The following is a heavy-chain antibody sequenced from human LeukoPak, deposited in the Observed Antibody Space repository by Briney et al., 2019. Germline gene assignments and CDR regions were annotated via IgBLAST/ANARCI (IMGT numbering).Heavy chain of an antibody. J-gene: IGHJ4*02. D-gene: IGHD3-10*01. Sequence: PGGSLRLSCAASGFTVSSNYMSWVRQAPGKGLEWVANIKQDGSEKYYVDSVKGRFTISRDNAKNSLYLQMNSLRAEDTAVYYCARHITMVRGVPDYWGQGTLVAVSS. CDR3: ARHITMVRGVPDY. CDR2: IKQDGSEK. V-gene: IGHV3-7*01. CDR1: GFTVSSNY.